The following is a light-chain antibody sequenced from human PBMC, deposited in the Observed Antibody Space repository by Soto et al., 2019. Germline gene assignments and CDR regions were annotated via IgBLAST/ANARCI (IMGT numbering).Light chain of an antibody. J-gene: IGKJ2*01. V-gene: IGKV2-30*02. CDR2: QVS. Sequence: DVVMTQSPLSLPVTLGQPASISCRSTQSLVHSDGNTHLNWFQQRPGQSPRRLICQVSNRESGVPDRFSGSASGTDFTLNISRVEAEDVGVYYGMQGRHLPYVFRQGTELEIK. CDR1: QSLVHSDGNTH. CDR3: MQGRHLPYV.